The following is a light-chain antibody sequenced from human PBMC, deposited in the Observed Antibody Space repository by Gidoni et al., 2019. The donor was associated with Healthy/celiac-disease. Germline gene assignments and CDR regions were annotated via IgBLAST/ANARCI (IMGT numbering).Light chain of an antibody. CDR3: QSYDSSLSGNWV. J-gene: IGLJ3*02. CDR2: GNS. Sequence: QSVLTQPPSVSGAPGQRVPISCTGSSSKTGAGYDVHWYQQLPGTAPKLLIYGNSNRPSGVPDRFSGSKSGTSASLAITGLQAEDEADYYCQSYDSSLSGNWVFGGGTKLTVL. CDR1: SSKTGAGYD. V-gene: IGLV1-40*01.